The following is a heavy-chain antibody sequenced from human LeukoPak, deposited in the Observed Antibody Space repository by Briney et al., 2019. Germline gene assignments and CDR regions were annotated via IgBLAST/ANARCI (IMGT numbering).Heavy chain of an antibody. CDR1: GDSISSGSYY. Sequence: SQTLSLTCTVSGDSISSGSYYWSWIRQPAGKGLEWIGRIYTSGRTNYNPSLKSRVTISVDTSKNQFSLKLSSVTAADTAVYYCARLDGSGSYFTLDYWGQGTLVTVSS. CDR3: ARLDGSGSYFTLDY. CDR2: IYTSGRT. D-gene: IGHD3-10*01. J-gene: IGHJ4*02. V-gene: IGHV4-61*02.